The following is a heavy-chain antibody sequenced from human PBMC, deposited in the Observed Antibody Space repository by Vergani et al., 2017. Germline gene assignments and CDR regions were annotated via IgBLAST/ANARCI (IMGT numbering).Heavy chain of an antibody. D-gene: IGHD3-22*01. CDR1: GYTFTSYY. J-gene: IGHJ6*02. V-gene: IGHV1-46*01. Sequence: QVQLVQSGAEVKKPGASVKVSCKASGYTFTSYYMHWVRQAPGQGLEWMGIINPSGGSTSYAQKFQGRVTMTRDTSTSTVYMELSSLRSEDTAVYYCAANYYDSSGYAEPYYYYYYGMDVWGQGTTVTVSS. CDR2: INPSGGST. CDR3: AANYYDSSGYAEPYYYYYYGMDV.